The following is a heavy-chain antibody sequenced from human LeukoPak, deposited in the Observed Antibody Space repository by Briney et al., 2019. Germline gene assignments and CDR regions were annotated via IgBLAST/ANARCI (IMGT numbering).Heavy chain of an antibody. Sequence: GGSLRLSCAASGFTFSSYGMHWARQAPGKGLEWVAFIRYDGSIKNYADSVKGRFTISRDTSKNTLYLQMNSLRTEDTAVYHCAKDRAGTYYFDCWGQGTLVTVSS. V-gene: IGHV3-30*02. J-gene: IGHJ4*02. D-gene: IGHD3-10*01. CDR2: IRYDGSIK. CDR3: AKDRAGTYYFDC. CDR1: GFTFSSYG.